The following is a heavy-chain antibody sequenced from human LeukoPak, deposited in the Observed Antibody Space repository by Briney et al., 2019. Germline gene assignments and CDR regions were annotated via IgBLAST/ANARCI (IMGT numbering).Heavy chain of an antibody. D-gene: IGHD6-19*01. CDR3: ARRGYSSDYWFDP. CDR2: ISYSGNT. CDR1: GVSISSYF. J-gene: IGHJ5*02. Sequence: SETLSLTCTVSGVSISSYFWSWIRQAPGKGLEWIGYISYSGNTDYNPSLKSRVTISVDTSKNQFSLRLSSVTAADTAVYYCARRGYSSDYWFDPWGQGTLVAVSS. V-gene: IGHV4-59*08.